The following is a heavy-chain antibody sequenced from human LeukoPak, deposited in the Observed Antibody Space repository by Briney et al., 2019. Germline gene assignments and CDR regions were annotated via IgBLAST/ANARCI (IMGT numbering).Heavy chain of an antibody. CDR3: ARVAVVVLRSSRPQRGAFDI. J-gene: IGHJ3*02. CDR2: FDPEDGET. D-gene: IGHD2-2*01. CDR1: GYTLTELS. Sequence: ASVKVSCKVSGYTLTELSMHWVRQAPGKGLEWMGGFDPEDGETIYAQKFQGRVTMTEDTSTDTAYMELSSLRSEDTAVYYCARVAVVVLRSSRPQRGAFDIWGQGTMVTVSS. V-gene: IGHV1-24*01.